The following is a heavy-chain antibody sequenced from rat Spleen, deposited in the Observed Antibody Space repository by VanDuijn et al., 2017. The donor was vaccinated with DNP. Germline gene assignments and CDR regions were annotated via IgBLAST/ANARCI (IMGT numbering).Heavy chain of an antibody. CDR3: ATGVYGGYEDWFAY. CDR2: IIYDGSST. CDR1: GFTFSDYA. D-gene: IGHD1-11*01. V-gene: IGHV5S10*01. Sequence: EVQLVESGGGLVQPGNSLKLSCAASGFTFSDYAMAWVRQSPKKGLEWVATIIYDGSSTYYRDSVKGRFTISRDNAKNSQYLQMDSLRSEDTATYYCATGVYGGYEDWFAYWGQGVMVTVSS. J-gene: IGHJ2*01.